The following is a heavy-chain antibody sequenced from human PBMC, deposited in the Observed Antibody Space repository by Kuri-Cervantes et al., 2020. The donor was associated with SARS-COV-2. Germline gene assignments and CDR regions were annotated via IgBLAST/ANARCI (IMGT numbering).Heavy chain of an antibody. V-gene: IGHV3-30*18. CDR2: ISYDGSNK. CDR1: GFTFSSYD. J-gene: IGHJ2*01. D-gene: IGHD2-15*01. Sequence: GGSLRLSCAASGFTFSSYDIHWVRQAPGKGLEWVAVISYDGSNKYYADSVKGRFTISRDNSKNTLYLQMNSLRAEDTAVYYCAKVFIRGVVAAYYWYFDLWGRGTLVTVSS. CDR3: AKVFIRGVVAAYYWYFDL.